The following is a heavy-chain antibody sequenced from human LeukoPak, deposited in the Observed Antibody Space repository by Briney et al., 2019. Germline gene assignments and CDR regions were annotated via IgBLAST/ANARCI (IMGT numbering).Heavy chain of an antibody. D-gene: IGHD3/OR15-3a*01. CDR1: GFTLSSHS. J-gene: IGHJ4*02. Sequence: GGSLRLSCAASGFTLSSHSMNWVRQAPGKGLEWVSSITSTGKYMFYADSVRGRFTISRDNAKNSVYLQMNSLRAEDTAVYYCAREIAQLWIDFWGQGTLVTVSS. CDR3: AREIAQLWIDF. CDR2: ITSTGKYM. V-gene: IGHV3-21*01.